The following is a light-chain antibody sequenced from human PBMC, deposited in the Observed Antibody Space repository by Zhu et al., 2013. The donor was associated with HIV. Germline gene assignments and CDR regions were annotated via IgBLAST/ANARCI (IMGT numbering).Light chain of an antibody. J-gene: IGKJ2*01. V-gene: IGKV3-15*01. CDR3: QQYDKLPRYT. CDR1: QTINSN. CDR2: DAS. Sequence: EIVMTQSPATLSVSPGEGATLSCRASQTINSNLAWYQQKPGQAPRLLIYDASTRATDISARFSGSGSGTEFTLTISGLQSEDSAVYYCQQYDKLPRYTFGQGTTLEI.